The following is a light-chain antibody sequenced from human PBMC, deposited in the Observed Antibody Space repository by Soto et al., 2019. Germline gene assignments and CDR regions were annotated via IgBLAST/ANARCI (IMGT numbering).Light chain of an antibody. Sequence: EIVLTQSPGTLSLSPGERATLSCRASQSVSSNYLAWYQQKPGQTPRLLIYGASSRATGIPDRFSGSGSGTAFTLTISRLEPEDFAVYSCQQYGSSPYTFAQGTKLEIK. V-gene: IGKV3-20*01. CDR3: QQYGSSPYT. CDR2: GAS. CDR1: QSVSSNY. J-gene: IGKJ2*01.